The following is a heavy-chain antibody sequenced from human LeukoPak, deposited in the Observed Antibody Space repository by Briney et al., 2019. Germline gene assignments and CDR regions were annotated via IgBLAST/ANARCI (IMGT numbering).Heavy chain of an antibody. V-gene: IGHV4-59*01. D-gene: IGHD1-26*01. CDR2: IYYSGST. CDR3: ARSYSGSFDY. J-gene: IGHJ4*02. Sequence: DWIGYIYYSGSTNYHPSLNSRVTISVDTSKNQFSLKLSSVTAADTAVYYCARSYSGSFDYWGQGTLVTVSS.